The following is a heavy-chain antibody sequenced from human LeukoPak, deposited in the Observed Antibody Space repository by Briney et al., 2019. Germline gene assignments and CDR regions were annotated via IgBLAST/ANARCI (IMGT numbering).Heavy chain of an antibody. CDR3: ASPVKYYDTWSGYPPFDY. D-gene: IGHD3-3*01. V-gene: IGHV1-69*13. Sequence: ASVKVSCKASGGTFNNFAISWVRQAPGHGLEWVGGIIPMSGTANYAQKFQGRVTITADESTSTAYMELSSLRSEDTAIYYCASPVKYYDTWSGYPPFDYWGQGTLVTVSS. CDR1: GGTFNNFA. CDR2: IIPMSGTA. J-gene: IGHJ4*02.